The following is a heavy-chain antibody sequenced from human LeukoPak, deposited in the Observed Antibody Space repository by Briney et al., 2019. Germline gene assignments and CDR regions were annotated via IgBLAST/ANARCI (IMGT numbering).Heavy chain of an antibody. V-gene: IGHV3-7*01. CDR1: GLTFSSYW. CDR3: ARVGGCSSTSCYDWFDP. Sequence: GGSLRLSCAASGLTFSSYWMSWVRQAPGKGLEWVANIKQDGSEKYYVDSVKGRFTISRDNAKNSLYLQMNSLRAEDTAVYYCARVGGCSSTSCYDWFDPWGQGTLVTVSS. J-gene: IGHJ5*02. CDR2: IKQDGSEK. D-gene: IGHD2-2*01.